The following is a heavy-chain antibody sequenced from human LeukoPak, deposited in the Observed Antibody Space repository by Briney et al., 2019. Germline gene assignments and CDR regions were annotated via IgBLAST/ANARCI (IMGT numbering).Heavy chain of an antibody. V-gene: IGHV3-64*01. D-gene: IGHD2-2*01. CDR1: GFTFSSYA. Sequence: GGSLRLSCAASGFTFSSYAMHWVRQAPGKGLEYVSAISSNGGSTYYASSVKGRFTISRDNSKNTLYLQMGSLRAEDMAVYYCARGIVVVPAAASRYYGMDVWGQGTTVTVSS. CDR2: ISSNGGST. J-gene: IGHJ6*02. CDR3: ARGIVVVPAAASRYYGMDV.